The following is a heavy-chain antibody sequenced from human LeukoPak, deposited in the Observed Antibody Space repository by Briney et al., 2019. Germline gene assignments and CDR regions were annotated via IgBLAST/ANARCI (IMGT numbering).Heavy chain of an antibody. Sequence: GGSLKLSCAASGFTFSGSAMHWVRQASGKGLEWVGRIRSKANSYATAYAASVKGRFTISRDDSKNTAYLQMNSLKTEDTAVYYCTGTIAVDAFDIWGQGTMVTVSS. V-gene: IGHV3-73*01. D-gene: IGHD2-15*01. CDR2: IRSKANSYAT. CDR3: TGTIAVDAFDI. CDR1: GFTFSGSA. J-gene: IGHJ3*02.